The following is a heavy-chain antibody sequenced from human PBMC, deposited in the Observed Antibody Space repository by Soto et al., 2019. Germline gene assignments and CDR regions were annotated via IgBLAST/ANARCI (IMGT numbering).Heavy chain of an antibody. CDR3: ARAPMVLSRSYFDS. CDR2: ISYSGNT. D-gene: IGHD2-8*01. CDR1: GGSISNFY. V-gene: IGHV4-59*01. Sequence: SETLSLTCTVSGGSISNFYWSWVRQPPGKGLEWIGYISYSGNTNYNPSLKSRVSISVDTSKNQLSLNLTSVTAADTAVYYCARAPMVLSRSYFDSWGQGTPVTVSS. J-gene: IGHJ4*02.